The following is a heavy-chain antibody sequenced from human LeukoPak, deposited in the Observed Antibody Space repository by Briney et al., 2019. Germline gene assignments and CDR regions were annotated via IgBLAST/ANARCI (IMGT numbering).Heavy chain of an antibody. D-gene: IGHD6-19*01. CDR2: IYYSGST. CDR1: GGSISSSSYY. J-gene: IGHJ5*02. V-gene: IGHV4-39*07. CDR3: ARAPRDVADQIIGTDWFDP. Sequence: PSETLSLTCTVSGGSISSSSYYWGWIRQPPGKGLEWIGSIYYSGSTYYNPSLKSRVTISVDTSKNQFSLKLSSVTAADTAVYYCARAPRDVADQIIGTDWFDPWGQGTLVTVSS.